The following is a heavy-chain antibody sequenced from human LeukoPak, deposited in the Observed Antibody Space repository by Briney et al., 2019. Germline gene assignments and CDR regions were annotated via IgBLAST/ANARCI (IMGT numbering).Heavy chain of an antibody. CDR3: VRGYSFGPYGMDV. V-gene: IGHV3-64D*09. D-gene: IGHD2-15*01. J-gene: IGHJ6*02. CDR1: GFTFSSYA. CDR2: ISDSGGST. Sequence: GGARRLSCAASGFTFSSYAMHWVRQAPGKGLEYVSAISDSGGSTYYADSVKGRFSISRDYSKNTLYLQMSSLRAEDPAVYFCVRGYSFGPYGMDVWGQGTTVTVSS.